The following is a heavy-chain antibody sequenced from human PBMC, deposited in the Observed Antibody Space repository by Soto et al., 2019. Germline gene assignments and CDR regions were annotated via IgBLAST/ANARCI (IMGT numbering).Heavy chain of an antibody. J-gene: IGHJ5*02. CDR2: IIPIFGTA. CDR3: AREGGVLMAPGNWFDP. CDR1: GGTFISYA. Sequence: SGKVSCKASGGTFISYAISLLRQAPVQGLEWLGGIIPIFGTANYAQKFQGRVTITADESTSTAYMELSSLRSEDTAVYYCAREGGVLMAPGNWFDPWGQGTLVTVSS. D-gene: IGHD2-8*01. V-gene: IGHV1-69*13.